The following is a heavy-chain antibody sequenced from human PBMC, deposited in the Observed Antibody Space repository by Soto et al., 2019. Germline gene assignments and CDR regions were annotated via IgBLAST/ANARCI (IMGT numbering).Heavy chain of an antibody. CDR1: SGSFSSSYW. J-gene: IGHJ5*02. D-gene: IGHD3-10*01. CDR2: IYHSGRT. Sequence: QVQLQESGPGLVRPSGTLSLTCAVSSGSFSSSYWWSWVRQPPGKGLEWIGEIYHSGRTNYNPSLRGRVTISGDKSKKQFSRKLSAVTAADTAVYYCASNLVTSGVGWFDPWGQGTLVTVSS. CDR3: ASNLVTSGVGWFDP. V-gene: IGHV4-4*02.